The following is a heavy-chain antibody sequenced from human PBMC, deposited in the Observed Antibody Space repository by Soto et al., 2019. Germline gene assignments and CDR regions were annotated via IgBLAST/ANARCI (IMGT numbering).Heavy chain of an antibody. Sequence: GSXKPSCAASGVTFSIYSMNCFRQAPGKGLEWVSSISSSSSYIYYADSVKGRFTISRDNAKNSLYLQMNSLRAEDTAVYYCARYCNNGVCYSLGGFDYWGQGTLVTVSS. CDR3: ARYCNNGVCYSLGGFDY. CDR2: ISSSSSYI. V-gene: IGHV3-21*01. J-gene: IGHJ4*02. CDR1: GVTFSIYS. D-gene: IGHD2-8*01.